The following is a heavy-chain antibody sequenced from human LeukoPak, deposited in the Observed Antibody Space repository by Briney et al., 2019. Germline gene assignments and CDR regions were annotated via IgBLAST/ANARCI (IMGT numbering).Heavy chain of an antibody. J-gene: IGHJ4*02. V-gene: IGHV3-53*01. CDR1: GFTVSSNY. CDR2: IYSGGST. Sequence: GGSLRLSCAASGFTVSSNYMSWVRQAPGKGLEWVSVIYSGGSTYYADSVKGRFTISRDNSKNTLYLQMNSLRVEDTAIYYCAKAPQGYNSYALPANWGQGTLVTVSS. D-gene: IGHD5-12*01. CDR3: AKAPQGYNSYALPAN.